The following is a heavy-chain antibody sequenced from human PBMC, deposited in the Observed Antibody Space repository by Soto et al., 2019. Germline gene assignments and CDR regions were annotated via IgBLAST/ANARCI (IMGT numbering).Heavy chain of an antibody. CDR2: MSYDGNSK. J-gene: IGHJ3*02. CDR1: GFTFSTYV. Sequence: QVQLVESGGGVVQPGMSLRLSCAASGFTFSTYVIHWVRQAPGKGLEWVAVMSYDGNSKSYADSVKGRFTITRDNSRNTMDLQMNSLKSEDTAVYHCASERGPHDVFDIWGQGTMVTVSS. CDR3: ASERGPHDVFDI. D-gene: IGHD2-15*01. V-gene: IGHV3-30-3*01.